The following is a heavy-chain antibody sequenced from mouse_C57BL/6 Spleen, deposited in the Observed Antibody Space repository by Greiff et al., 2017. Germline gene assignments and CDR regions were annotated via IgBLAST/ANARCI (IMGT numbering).Heavy chain of an antibody. CDR2: IYPGDGDT. J-gene: IGHJ3*01. CDR3: ARCLYGSYSWFAY. Sequence: VQLQQSGAELVKPGASVKISCKASGYAFSSYWMNWVKQRPGKGLEWIGQIYPGDGDTNYNGKFKGKATLTADKSSSTAYMQLSSLTSEASAVYFCARCLYGSYSWFAYWGQGTLVTVSA. CDR1: GYAFSSYW. V-gene: IGHV1-80*01. D-gene: IGHD2-1*01.